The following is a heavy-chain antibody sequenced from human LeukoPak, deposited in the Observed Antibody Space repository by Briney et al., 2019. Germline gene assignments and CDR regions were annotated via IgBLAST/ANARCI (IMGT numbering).Heavy chain of an antibody. D-gene: IGHD3-10*01. J-gene: IGHJ3*02. CDR1: GYSFTSYW. CDR2: IYPGDSDT. V-gene: IGHV5-51*01. Sequence: GESLKISCKGSGYSFTSYWIGWVRQMPGKGLEWMGIIYPGDSDTRYSPSFQGQVTISADKSISTAYLQWSSLKASDTAMYYCARQLLWFGESPNDAFDIWGQGTMVTVSS. CDR3: ARQLLWFGESPNDAFDI.